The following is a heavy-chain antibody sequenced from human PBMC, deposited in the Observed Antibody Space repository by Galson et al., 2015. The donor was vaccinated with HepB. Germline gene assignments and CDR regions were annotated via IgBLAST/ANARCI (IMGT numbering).Heavy chain of an antibody. CDR1: GFTFSSYG. CDR2: ISYDGSNK. CDR3: AKDPDDFWSGYFSYYYYGMDV. D-gene: IGHD3-3*01. J-gene: IGHJ6*02. Sequence: SLRLSCAASGFTFSSYGMHWVRQAPGKGLEWVAVISYDGSNKYYADSVKGRFTISRDNSKNTLYLQMNSLRAEDTAVYYCAKDPDDFWSGYFSYYYYGMDVWGQGTTVTVSS. V-gene: IGHV3-30*18.